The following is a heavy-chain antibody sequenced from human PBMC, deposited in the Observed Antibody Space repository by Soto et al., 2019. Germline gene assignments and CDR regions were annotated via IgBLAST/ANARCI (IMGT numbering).Heavy chain of an antibody. CDR3: ARAAGTWIQLWLLNYFDY. CDR2: IKQDGSEK. CDR1: GFTFSSYW. D-gene: IGHD5-18*01. Sequence: GSLRLSCAASGFTFSSYWMSWVRQAPGKGLEWVANIKQDGSEKYYVDSVKGRFTISRDNAKNSLYLQMNSLRAEDTAVYYCARAAGTWIQLWLLNYFDYWGQGTLVTVSS. J-gene: IGHJ4*02. V-gene: IGHV3-7*01.